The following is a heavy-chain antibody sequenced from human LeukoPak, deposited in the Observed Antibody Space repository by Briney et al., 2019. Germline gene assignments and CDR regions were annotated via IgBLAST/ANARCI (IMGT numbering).Heavy chain of an antibody. V-gene: IGHV1-2*02. Sequence: GASVKVSCKTSGYTFTDYYMHWVRQAPGQGLEWMGWINPKSGDTHYAQKFQGRVTMTRDTSIITAYMDLSSLRSDDTAMYYCATEGQARDRDSLDYWGQGTPVTVSS. J-gene: IGHJ4*02. CDR3: ATEGQARDRDSLDY. CDR2: INPKSGDT. CDR1: GYTFTDYY. D-gene: IGHD1-14*01.